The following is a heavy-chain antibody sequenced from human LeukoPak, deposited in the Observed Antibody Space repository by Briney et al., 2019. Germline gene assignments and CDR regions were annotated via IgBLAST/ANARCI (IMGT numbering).Heavy chain of an antibody. CDR3: ARGARTPSGYGSRTAGRANWFDP. V-gene: IGHV4-34*01. CDR2: INHSGST. CDR1: GGSFSGYY. J-gene: IGHJ5*02. Sequence: SETLSLTCAVYGGSFSGYYWSWIRQPPGKGREWIGEINHSGSTNYNPSLKSRVTISVDTSKNQFSLKLSSVTAADTAVYYCARGARTPSGYGSRTAGRANWFDPWGQGTLVTVSS. D-gene: IGHD5-12*01.